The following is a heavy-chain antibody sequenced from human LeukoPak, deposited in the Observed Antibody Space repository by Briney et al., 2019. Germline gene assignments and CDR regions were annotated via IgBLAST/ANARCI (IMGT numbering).Heavy chain of an antibody. D-gene: IGHD4-17*01. Sequence: GGSLRLSCAASGFTLHDHGMSWVRQAPGKGLEWVSGIAWNGGSTGYVDSVKGRFTISRDNSKNTLYLQMNSLRAEDTAVYYCAKEPVTTGSYYFDYWGQGTLVTVSS. V-gene: IGHV3-20*04. CDR2: IAWNGGST. CDR1: GFTLHDHG. CDR3: AKEPVTTGSYYFDY. J-gene: IGHJ4*02.